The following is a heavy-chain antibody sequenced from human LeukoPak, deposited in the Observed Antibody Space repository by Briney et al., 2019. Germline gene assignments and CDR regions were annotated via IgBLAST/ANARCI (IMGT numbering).Heavy chain of an antibody. Sequence: GASVKVSCKASGYSFTNNDIKWVRQATGQGHEWMGWMSPDSSNKGLAPKFQGRITMTRNTSINTAYPKSRSLSSVDTTIYYCARGRVAADWNRGSLVTV. D-gene: IGHD6-19*01. CDR1: GYSFTNND. V-gene: IGHV1-8*01. J-gene: IGHJ4*02. CDR2: MSPDSSNK. CDR3: ARGRVAAD.